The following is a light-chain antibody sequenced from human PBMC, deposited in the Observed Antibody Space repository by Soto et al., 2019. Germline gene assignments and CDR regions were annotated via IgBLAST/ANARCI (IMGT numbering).Light chain of an antibody. CDR2: EVS. Sequence: QSALTQPPSASGSPGQSVTLSCTGTSSDVGGYNEVYWYQQQPGKDPKLMIYEVSNRPSGGADRFSGSKSRNTASLNVSGLQDRDEAYYYYSSYASSNNLVFGGGTKLTVL. CDR1: SSDVGGYNE. J-gene: IGLJ2*01. V-gene: IGLV2-8*01. CDR3: SSYASSNNLV.